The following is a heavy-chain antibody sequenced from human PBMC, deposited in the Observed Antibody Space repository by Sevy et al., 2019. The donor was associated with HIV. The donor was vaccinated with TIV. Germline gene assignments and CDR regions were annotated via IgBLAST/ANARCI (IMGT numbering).Heavy chain of an antibody. D-gene: IGHD6-19*01. CDR1: GYTFTTYG. CDR3: ARSTQVAGRSNWFDP. CDR2: ISTYNSMI. Sequence: ASVKVSCKASGYTFTTYGITWVRQAPGQGLEWMGGISTYNSMINYAQKFQGRVTMTTDTSTSTAYMELRSLRSDDTAVYFCARSTQVAGRSNWFDPWGQGTLVTVSS. J-gene: IGHJ5*02. V-gene: IGHV1-18*01.